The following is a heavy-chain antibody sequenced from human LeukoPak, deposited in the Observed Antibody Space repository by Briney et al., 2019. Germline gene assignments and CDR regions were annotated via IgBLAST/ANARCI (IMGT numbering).Heavy chain of an antibody. Sequence: SVKVSCKASGGTFSSYATSWVRQAPGQGLEWMGGIIPIFGTANYAQKFQGRVTITADKSTSTAYMELSSLRSEDTAVYYCAREHIVVVPAATYYYYMDVWGKGTTVTVSS. D-gene: IGHD2-2*01. J-gene: IGHJ6*03. CDR3: AREHIVVVPAATYYYYMDV. CDR2: IIPIFGTA. V-gene: IGHV1-69*06. CDR1: GGTFSSYA.